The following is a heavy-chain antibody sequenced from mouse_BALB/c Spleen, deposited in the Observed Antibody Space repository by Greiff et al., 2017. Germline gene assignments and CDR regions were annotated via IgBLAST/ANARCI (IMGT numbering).Heavy chain of an antibody. CDR1: GYTFTNYW. J-gene: IGHJ4*01. Sequence: VKLVESGAELVRPGTSVKISCKASGYTFTNYWLGWVKQMPGHGLEWIGDIYPGGGYTNYNEKFKGKATLTADTSSSTAYMQLSSLTSEDSAVYFCARVHDYDAMDYWGQGTSVTVSS. CDR3: ARVHDYDAMDY. CDR2: IYPGGGYT. V-gene: IGHV1-63*02.